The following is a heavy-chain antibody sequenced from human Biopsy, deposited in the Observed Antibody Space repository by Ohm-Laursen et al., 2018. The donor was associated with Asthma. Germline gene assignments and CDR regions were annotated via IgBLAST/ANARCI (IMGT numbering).Heavy chain of an antibody. V-gene: IGHV3-7*01. CDR3: ARTFHFWSPYHAEHYQL. J-gene: IGHJ1*01. D-gene: IGHD3-3*02. CDR1: GFTFGDYW. Sequence: SLRLSCSASGFTFGDYWMSWVRQAPGKGLEWVANIKHDGTEKNHVDSLKGRFTISRDNAKNSLYLQMNSVRAEDTAVYYCARTFHFWSPYHAEHYQLWGQGALVTVPS. CDR2: IKHDGTEK.